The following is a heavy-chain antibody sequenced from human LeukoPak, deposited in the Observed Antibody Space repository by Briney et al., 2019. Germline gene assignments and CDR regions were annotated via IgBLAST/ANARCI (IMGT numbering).Heavy chain of an antibody. CDR1: GFTFSSYS. CDR3: AREPDYGDYVIDY. CDR2: ISSSSSYI. D-gene: IGHD4-17*01. J-gene: IGHJ4*02. V-gene: IGHV3-21*01. Sequence: GGSLRLSCAASGFTFSSYSMNWVRQAPGKGLEWVSSISSSSSYIYYADSVKGRFTISRDNAKNSLYLQMNRLRAEDTAVYYCAREPDYGDYVIDYWGQGTLVTVSS.